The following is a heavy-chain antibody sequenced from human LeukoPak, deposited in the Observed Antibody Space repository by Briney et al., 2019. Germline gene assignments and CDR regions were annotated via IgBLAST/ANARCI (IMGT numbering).Heavy chain of an antibody. CDR2: IYYSWST. J-gene: IGHJ3*02. V-gene: IGHV4-59*08. CDR3: ASAYYDILTGYPDAFDI. D-gene: IGHD3-9*01. CDR1: VGSISSYF. Sequence: PSETLSLTCTVSVGSISSYFWSWLRQPPGKEREGMGCIYYSWSTNYNPSLTSRGTISVDTSKNQFSLKLSPVDAADRAVYYCASAYYDILTGYPDAFDIWGQGTMVTVSS.